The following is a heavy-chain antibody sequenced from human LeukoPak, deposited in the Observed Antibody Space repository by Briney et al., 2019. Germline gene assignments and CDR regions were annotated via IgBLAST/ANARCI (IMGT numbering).Heavy chain of an antibody. CDR1: GFTFDDYA. J-gene: IGHJ6*02. CDR2: ISWNSGDI. D-gene: IGHD2-2*01. Sequence: GGSLRLSCAASGFTFDDYAMHWVRQAPGKGLEWVSGISWNSGDIAYADSVKGRFTISRDNAKKSLYLQMSSLRAEDTALYYCAKTVVPAGGNYYYYGMDVWGQGTTVTVSS. V-gene: IGHV3-9*01. CDR3: AKTVVPAGGNYYYYGMDV.